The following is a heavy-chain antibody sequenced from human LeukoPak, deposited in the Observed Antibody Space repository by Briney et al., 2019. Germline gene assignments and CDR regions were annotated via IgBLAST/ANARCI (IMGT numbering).Heavy chain of an antibody. V-gene: IGHV4-59*12. D-gene: IGHD2-8*01. CDR3: ARGSYYCTNGVCLNYYYCYGMDV. CDR2: IYYSGST. CDR1: GGSISSYY. Sequence: SETLSLTCTVSGGSISSYYWSWIRQPPGKGLEWIGYIYYSGSTNYNPSLKSRVTISVDTSKNQFSLKLSSVTAADTAVYYCARGSYYCTNGVCLNYYYCYGMDVWGQGTTVTVSS. J-gene: IGHJ6*02.